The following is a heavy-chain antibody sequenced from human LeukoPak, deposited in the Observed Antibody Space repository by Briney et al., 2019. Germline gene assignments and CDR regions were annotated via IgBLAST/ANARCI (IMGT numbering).Heavy chain of an antibody. D-gene: IGHD3-16*01. CDR2: IHHSKSS. J-gene: IGHJ6*02. CDR3: ARVKLGAGYYYYGMDV. CDR1: GDSITSDKW. V-gene: IGHV4-4*02. Sequence: SGTLSLTCAVSGDSITSDKWWTWVRQPPGKGLEWIGEIHHSKSSNYYPSLKSRVTISVDKSKNQFSLELNSVTAADTAVYYCARVKLGAGYYYYGMDVWGQGTTVTVSS.